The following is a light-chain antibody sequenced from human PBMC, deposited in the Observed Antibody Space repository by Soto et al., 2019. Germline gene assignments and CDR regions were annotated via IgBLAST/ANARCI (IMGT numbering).Light chain of an antibody. CDR3: QQYYSTPRT. Sequence: DIVMTQSPDSLAVSLGERATINCKSSQSVLYSSNNKNYLAWYQQKPGQPPKLLIFWASSRKSGVPDRFSGSGSGTDFTLTISSLQAEDVAVYYCQQYYSTPRTFGQGTKVGIK. V-gene: IGKV4-1*01. J-gene: IGKJ1*01. CDR2: WAS. CDR1: QSVLYSSNNKNY.